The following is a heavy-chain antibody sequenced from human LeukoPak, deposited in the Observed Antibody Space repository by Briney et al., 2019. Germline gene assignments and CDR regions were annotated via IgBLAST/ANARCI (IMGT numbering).Heavy chain of an antibody. Sequence: GGSLRLSCAASGFTFSNYWMSWVRQTPGKGLEWVANIKQDGSEKYYVDSVKGRFTISRDNAKDSLFLQMNSLRGEDSAVYYCVRAGGFWGQGALVTVSS. CDR1: GFTFSNYW. CDR3: VRAGGF. V-gene: IGHV3-7*01. CDR2: IKQDGSEK. J-gene: IGHJ4*02. D-gene: IGHD3-16*01.